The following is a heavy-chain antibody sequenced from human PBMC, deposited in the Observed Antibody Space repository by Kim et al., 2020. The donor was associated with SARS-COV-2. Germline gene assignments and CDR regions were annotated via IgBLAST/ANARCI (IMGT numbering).Heavy chain of an antibody. V-gene: IGHV4-31*03. J-gene: IGHJ4*02. CDR2: IYYSGST. Sequence: SETLSLTCTVSGGSISSGVYYWSWIRQHPGKGLEWIGYIYYSGSTYYNPSLKSRVTISVDTSKSQFSLKLSSVTAADTAVYYCARTLTRFGEAELDYWGQGTLVTVSS. CDR1: GGSISSGVYY. D-gene: IGHD3-10*01. CDR3: ARTLTRFGEAELDY.